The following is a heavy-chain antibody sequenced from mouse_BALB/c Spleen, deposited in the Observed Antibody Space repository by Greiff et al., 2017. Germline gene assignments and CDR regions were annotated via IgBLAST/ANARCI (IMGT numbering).Heavy chain of an antibody. D-gene: IGHD2-4*01. CDR3: AKLMITGHYAMDY. J-gene: IGHJ4*01. V-gene: IGHV2-6-5*01. CDR1: GFSLTDYG. CDR2: IWGSGST. Sequence: VKLVESGPGLVAPSQSLSITCTVSGFSLTDYGVSWIRQPPGKGLEWLGVIWGSGSTYYNSALKSRLSISKDNSKSQVFLKMNSLQTDDTAMYYCAKLMITGHYAMDYWGQGTSVTVSS.